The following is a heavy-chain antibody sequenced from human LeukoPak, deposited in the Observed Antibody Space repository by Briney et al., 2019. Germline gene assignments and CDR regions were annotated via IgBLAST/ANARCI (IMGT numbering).Heavy chain of an antibody. CDR3: ATRPFGIVGATFYYYMDV. J-gene: IGHJ6*03. D-gene: IGHD1-26*01. V-gene: IGHV1-2*06. CDR1: GYTFTGYY. Sequence: ASVKVSCKASGYTFTGYYMHWVRQAPGQGLEWMGRINPNSGGTNYAQKFQGRVTMTRDTSISTAYMELSRLRSDDTAVYYCATRPFGIVGATFYYYMDVWGKGTTVTDSS. CDR2: INPNSGGT.